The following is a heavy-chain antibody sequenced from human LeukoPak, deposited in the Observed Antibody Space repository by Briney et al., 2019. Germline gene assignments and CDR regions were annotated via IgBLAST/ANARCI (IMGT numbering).Heavy chain of an antibody. J-gene: IGHJ4*02. CDR3: ARAYYYGSGSYLGHDY. CDR1: GFTFTTYA. Sequence: GRSLTLSRAASGFTFTTYAISWARLRRGGGMGWVSVISVSGGSTYYADSVKGRFTTSRDNAKNTLYLQMNRLRVEDTAVYYCARAYYYGSGSYLGHDYWGQGTLVTVSS. CDR2: ISVSGGST. D-gene: IGHD3-10*01. V-gene: IGHV3-23*01.